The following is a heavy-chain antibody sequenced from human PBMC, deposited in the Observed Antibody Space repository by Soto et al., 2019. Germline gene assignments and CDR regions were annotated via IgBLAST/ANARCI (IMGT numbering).Heavy chain of an antibody. J-gene: IGHJ4*02. CDR1: GFTFSSPA. V-gene: IGHV3-23*01. Sequence: GGSLRLSCAASGFTFSSPAMTWVRQAPGKGLEWVSAISSSGGNTYYADSVKGRFTISRDNSKNTLYLQVSSLRAEDTAVYYCAKDPFCDYWGQGTMVTVSS. CDR2: ISSSGGNT. CDR3: AKDPFCDY.